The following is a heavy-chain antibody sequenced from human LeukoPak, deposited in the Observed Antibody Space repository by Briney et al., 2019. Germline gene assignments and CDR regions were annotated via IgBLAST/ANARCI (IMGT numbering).Heavy chain of an antibody. D-gene: IGHD2-21*01. CDR2: INPDGSQG. V-gene: IGHV3-7*01. CDR3: ARDPAYGALDI. Sequence: PGGSLRLSCEASGFTFSNSYMSWVRQAPGKGLEWVAIINPDGSQGSYVDAVKGRFAIYRDNALNSLFLQMNSLSAEDTAVYYCARDPAYGALDIWGQGTTVTVSS. J-gene: IGHJ3*02. CDR1: GFTFSNSY.